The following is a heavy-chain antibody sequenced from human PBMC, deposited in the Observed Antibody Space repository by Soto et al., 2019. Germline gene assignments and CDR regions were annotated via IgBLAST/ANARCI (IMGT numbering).Heavy chain of an antibody. CDR1: GVTFSIYV. J-gene: IGHJ3*01. D-gene: IGHD6-6*01. Sequence: EVQLLESGGGLVQPGGSLRLTCAASGVTFSIYVMTWVRQAPGKWLEWVSAVSGSAGSTYYADSVKGRFSISRDNSKNTLYLQMNSLTADDTAVYYCARVQGTARNAFDVWGHGTMVTVSS. CDR2: VSGSAGST. V-gene: IGHV3-23*01. CDR3: ARVQGTARNAFDV.